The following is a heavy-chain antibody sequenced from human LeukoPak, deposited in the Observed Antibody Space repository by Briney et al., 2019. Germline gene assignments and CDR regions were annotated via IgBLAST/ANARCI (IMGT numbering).Heavy chain of an antibody. J-gene: IGHJ4*02. CDR3: ARGLGPMSPSLDY. CDR1: GESFSYNY. D-gene: IGHD3-22*01. V-gene: IGHV4-34*01. Sequence: SETLSLTCAVSGESFSYNYWTWVRQPPGKGLEWIGDINHSGRVNYRPSLKTRVTISADTSKSQFSLKLNAVTAADTAVYYCARGLGPMSPSLDYWGQGSLVTVSS. CDR2: INHSGRV.